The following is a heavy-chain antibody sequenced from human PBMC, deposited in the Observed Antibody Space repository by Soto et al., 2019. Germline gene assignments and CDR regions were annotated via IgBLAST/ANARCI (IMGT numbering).Heavy chain of an antibody. Sequence: GGYLRLSCSASVFTFSSYAMSWVRQAPGKGLEWVSAISGSGGSTYYADSVKGRFTISRDNSKNTLYLQMNSLRAEDTAVYYCATRRGDYNWKYGSPINAFDIWGQGTMVTVSS. CDR2: ISGSGGST. CDR1: VFTFSSYA. CDR3: ATRRGDYNWKYGSPINAFDI. D-gene: IGHD1-7*01. V-gene: IGHV3-23*01. J-gene: IGHJ3*02.